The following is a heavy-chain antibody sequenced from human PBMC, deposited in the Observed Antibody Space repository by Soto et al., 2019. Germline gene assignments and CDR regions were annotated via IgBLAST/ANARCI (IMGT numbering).Heavy chain of an antibody. Sequence: SETQSLTSTVSGGSISSGGYYWSWIRQHPWKGLEWIGYIYYSGSTYYNPSLKSRVTISVDTSKNQFSLKLSSVTAADTAVYYCARDRAFESGPYSGYDFLVRYFDYWGQGAMVTVSS. CDR2: IYYSGST. D-gene: IGHD5-12*01. V-gene: IGHV4-31*03. CDR1: GGSISSGGYY. CDR3: ARDRAFESGPYSGYDFLVRYFDY. J-gene: IGHJ4*02.